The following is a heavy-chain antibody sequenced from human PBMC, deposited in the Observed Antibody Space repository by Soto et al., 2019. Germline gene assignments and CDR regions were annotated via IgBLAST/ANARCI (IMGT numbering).Heavy chain of an antibody. Sequence: GGSLRLSCAASGFTFSSYSMNWVRQAPGKGLEWVSSISSSSSYLYYSDSVKGRFTISRDNAKNSLYLQMNSLRAEDAAVYYCARDQQQLVDYWGQGNLVTVSS. D-gene: IGHD6-13*01. V-gene: IGHV3-21*01. CDR1: GFTFSSYS. CDR3: ARDQQQLVDY. CDR2: ISSSSSYL. J-gene: IGHJ4*02.